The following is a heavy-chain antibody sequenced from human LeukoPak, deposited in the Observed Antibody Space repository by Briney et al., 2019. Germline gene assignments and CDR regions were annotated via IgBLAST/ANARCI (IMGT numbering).Heavy chain of an antibody. D-gene: IGHD4-17*01. V-gene: IGHV4-39*07. CDR2: IYYSGTT. CDR1: EGSISSNSYY. J-gene: IGHJ4*02. CDR3: TRGDGDHLFHY. Sequence: SETLSLTCTVSEGSISSNSYYWGWIRQPPGKGREWIATIYYSGTTYYNQSLKSRVTISVDTSKNQLSRKLNSVTAADTAMYYCTRGDGDHLFHYGGEGTRVTVSS.